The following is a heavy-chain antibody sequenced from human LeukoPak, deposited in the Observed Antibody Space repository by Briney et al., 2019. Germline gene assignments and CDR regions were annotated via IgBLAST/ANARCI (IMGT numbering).Heavy chain of an antibody. CDR3: ARLPSGDY. D-gene: IGHD3-10*01. Sequence: PGGSLRLSCAASGFTFSSYAMHWVRQAPGKGLEYVSAISSNGGSTYYANSVKGRFTISRDNSKNTLYLQINSLRAEDTAVYYCARLPSGDYWGQGTLVTVSS. V-gene: IGHV3-64*01. CDR2: ISSNGGST. J-gene: IGHJ4*02. CDR1: GFTFSSYA.